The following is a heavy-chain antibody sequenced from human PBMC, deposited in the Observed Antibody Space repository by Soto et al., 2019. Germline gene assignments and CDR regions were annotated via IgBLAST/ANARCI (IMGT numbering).Heavy chain of an antibody. CDR1: GFSFSHYA. CDR3: VSPHSESSNAFDL. J-gene: IGHJ5*02. V-gene: IGHV3-30*04. Sequence: GGSLRLSCAASGFSFSHYAMHWVRQPPGKGLEWVALISYDGENQYFTDSVRGRFTISRDNSKTAVYLEMNDLRLDDTATYYCVSPHSESSNAFDLWGQGTLVTVSS. CDR2: ISYDGENQ. D-gene: IGHD3-10*01.